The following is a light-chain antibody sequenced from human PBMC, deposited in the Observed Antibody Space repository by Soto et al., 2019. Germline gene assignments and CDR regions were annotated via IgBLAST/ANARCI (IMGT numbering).Light chain of an antibody. CDR1: QNIGRY. CDR2: AES. Sequence: DIQMTQSPSSLSASVGDRVTVTCRASQNIGRYLNWYQQKPGKAPKLLIYAESSLQSGVPSRFSGSGSGTDFTLTISSLQPEDFATYYCQQSSGIPYTFGQGTKLEIK. J-gene: IGKJ2*01. CDR3: QQSSGIPYT. V-gene: IGKV1-39*01.